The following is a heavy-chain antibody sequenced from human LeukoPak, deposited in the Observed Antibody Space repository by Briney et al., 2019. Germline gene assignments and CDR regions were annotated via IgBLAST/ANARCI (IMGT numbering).Heavy chain of an antibody. CDR1: GGSISSYY. CDR3: ARDYYDSSGYYPPIGLYYYYMDV. Sequence: PSETLSLTCTVSGGSISSYYWSWIRQPPGKGLEWIGYIYYSGSTNYNPSLKSRVTISVDTSKNQFSLKLSSVTAADTAVYYCARDYYDSSGYYPPIGLYYYYMDVWGKGTTVTVSS. D-gene: IGHD3-22*01. V-gene: IGHV4-59*12. CDR2: IYYSGST. J-gene: IGHJ6*03.